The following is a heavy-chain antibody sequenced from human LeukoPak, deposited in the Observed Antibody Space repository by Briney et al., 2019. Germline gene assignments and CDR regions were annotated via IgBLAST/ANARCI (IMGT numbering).Heavy chain of an antibody. CDR2: INPNSGGT. CDR3: ARDPNGYYYGSDYWYFDL. V-gene: IGHV1-2*02. D-gene: IGHD3-10*01. J-gene: IGHJ2*01. CDR1: GYTFTGYY. Sequence: ASVKVSCKASGYTFTGYYMHWVRQAPGQGLEWMGWINPNSGGTNYAQKFQGRVTMTRDTSISTAYMELSRLRSDDTAVYYCARDPNGYYYGSDYWYFDLWGRGTLVTVSS.